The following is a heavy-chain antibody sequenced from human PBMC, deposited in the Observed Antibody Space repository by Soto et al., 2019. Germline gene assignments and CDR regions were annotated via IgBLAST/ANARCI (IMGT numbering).Heavy chain of an antibody. D-gene: IGHD3-3*01. CDR2: IKSKTDGGTT. CDR1: GFTFSNAW. Sequence: PGGSLRLSSAASGFTFSNAWMNWVRQAPGKGLAWVGRIKSKTDGGTTDYAAPVKGRFTISRDDSKNTLYLQMNSLKTEDTAVYYCTPQSLALSNDFWSGTFDYWGQGTLVTVSS. V-gene: IGHV3-15*07. CDR3: TPQSLALSNDFWSGTFDY. J-gene: IGHJ4*02.